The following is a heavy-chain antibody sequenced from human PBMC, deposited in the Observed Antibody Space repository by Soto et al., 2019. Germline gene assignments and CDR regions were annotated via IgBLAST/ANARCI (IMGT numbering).Heavy chain of an antibody. Sequence: SLPRSEAASGVIVSSYAMTWVRQAKRKGLEWVSAISGSGGSTYYADSVKGRFTISRDNSKNTLYLQMNSLRAEDTAVYYCAKDIGSSWYTYYYYGMDVWGQGTTVTSP. J-gene: IGHJ6*02. CDR3: AKDIGSSWYTYYYYGMDV. CDR1: GVIVSSYA. CDR2: ISGSGGST. V-gene: IGHV3-23*01. D-gene: IGHD6-13*01.